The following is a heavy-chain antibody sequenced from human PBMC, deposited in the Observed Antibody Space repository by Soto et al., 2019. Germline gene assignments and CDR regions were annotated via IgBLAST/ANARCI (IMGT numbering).Heavy chain of an antibody. CDR2: IYYSGST. D-gene: IGHD2-21*02. V-gene: IGHV4-39*01. J-gene: IGHJ5*02. CDR3: ARYPSDFWFDP. Sequence: QLQLQESGPGLVKPSETLSLTCSVSGGSIRSSSYFWGWIRQPPGKGLEWIGSIYYSGSTYYNPSLKSRVTVSVDTSKNQFSLKLSSVPAADTAVYYCARYPSDFWFDPWGQGTLVTVSS. CDR1: GGSIRSSSYF.